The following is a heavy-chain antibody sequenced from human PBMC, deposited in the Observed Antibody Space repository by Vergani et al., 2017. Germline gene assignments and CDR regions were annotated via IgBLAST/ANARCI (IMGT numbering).Heavy chain of an antibody. CDR3: ARPRSTGWYFDY. D-gene: IGHD2-2*01. CDR1: GYSFTSYW. Sequence: EVPLVPSGAAVKTPGESLKISCKCSGYSFTSYWIGWVRQLPGKGLEWMGIIYPGDSDTRYSPSFQGQVTISADKSISTAYLQWSSLKASDTAMYYCARPRSTGWYFDYWGQGTLVTVSS. J-gene: IGHJ4*02. V-gene: IGHV5-51*01. CDR2: IYPGDSDT.